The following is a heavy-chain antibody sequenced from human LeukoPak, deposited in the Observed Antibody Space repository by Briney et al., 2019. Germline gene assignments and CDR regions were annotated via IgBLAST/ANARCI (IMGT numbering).Heavy chain of an antibody. CDR1: GFTFSSYE. D-gene: IGHD3-3*01. J-gene: IGHJ4*02. V-gene: IGHV3-48*03. Sequence: PGGSLRLSCAASGFTFSSYEMNWVRQAPGKGLEWVSYISSSGSTIYYADSVKGRFTISRDNAKNSLYLQMNSLRAEDTAVYYCAKGGAHYDFWSGYTNDYWGQGTLVTVSS. CDR3: AKGGAHYDFWSGYTNDY. CDR2: ISSSGSTI.